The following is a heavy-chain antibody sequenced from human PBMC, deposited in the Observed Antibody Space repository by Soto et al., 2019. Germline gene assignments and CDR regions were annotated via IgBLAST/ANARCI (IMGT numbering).Heavy chain of an antibody. D-gene: IGHD3-10*01. CDR2: ISGGGEAT. J-gene: IGHJ2*01. CDR1: GFTFSGYA. CDR3: ARTVSGSTGRPDLWYFDL. Sequence: EVQLLDSGGGLVQPGGSLRLSCAASGFTFSGYALTWVRQAPGKGLEWVSAISGGGEATFYADSVKGRFTISRDNSKNTLNLQMNTLRAEDTAVYYCARTVSGSTGRPDLWYFDLWGRGTLVTVSS. V-gene: IGHV3-23*01.